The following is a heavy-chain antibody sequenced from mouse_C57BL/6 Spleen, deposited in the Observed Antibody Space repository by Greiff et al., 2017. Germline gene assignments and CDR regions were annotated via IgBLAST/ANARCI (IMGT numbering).Heavy chain of an antibody. V-gene: IGHV1-42*01. CDR2: INPSTGGT. Sequence: VQLQQSGPELVKPGASVKISCKASGYSFTGYYMNWVKQSPEKSLEWIGEINPSTGGTTYNQKFKAKATLTVDKSSSTAYMQLKSLTSEDSAVYYCARSNYSNYGFAYWGQGTLVTVSA. CDR3: ARSNYSNYGFAY. D-gene: IGHD2-5*01. J-gene: IGHJ3*01. CDR1: GYSFTGYY.